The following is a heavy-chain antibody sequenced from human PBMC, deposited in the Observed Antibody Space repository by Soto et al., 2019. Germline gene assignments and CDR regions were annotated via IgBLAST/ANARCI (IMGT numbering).Heavy chain of an antibody. CDR3: PRGPPRLIMIPEPDGGWLWLDP. CDR1: GYTFTSYD. J-gene: IGHJ5*02. V-gene: IGHV1-8*01. CDR2: MNPNSGDT. Sequence: QVQLVQSGAEVKKPGASVKVSCKTSGYTFTSYDINWVRQATGQKLEWMGWMNPNSGDTGYAQKFQGRVTMTRNTPKGPAYMARPSLQSEEPAVYSCPRGPPRLIMIPEPDGGWLWLDPWAREPWSASPQ. D-gene: IGHD3-16*02.